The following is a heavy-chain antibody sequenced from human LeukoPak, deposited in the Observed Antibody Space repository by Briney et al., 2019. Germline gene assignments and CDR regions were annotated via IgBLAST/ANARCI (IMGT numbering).Heavy chain of an antibody. J-gene: IGHJ5*02. CDR1: GFTFSNHA. CDR2: ISADAVDT. Sequence: GGSLRLSCVASGFTFSNHAMTWVRQAPGRGLEWVSAISADAVDTFYAPSVKGRFTISRDNSKNTMYLQINSLRAEDTAIYYCAKDVWWSVSWGQGTLVTVSS. CDR3: AKDVWWSVS. V-gene: IGHV3-23*01. D-gene: IGHD2-8*02.